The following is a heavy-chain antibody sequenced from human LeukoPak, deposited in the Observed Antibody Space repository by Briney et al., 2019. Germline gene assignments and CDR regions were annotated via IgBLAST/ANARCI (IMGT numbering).Heavy chain of an antibody. CDR3: ARPVTTITIFGAVTEYFDY. Sequence: GESLKISCKGSGYSFTSYWIGWVRQVPGKGLEWMGIIYPGDSDTRYSPSFQGQVTISADKSISTAYLQWSSLKASDTAMYYCARPVTTITIFGAVTEYFDYWGQGTLVTVSS. J-gene: IGHJ4*02. CDR1: GYSFTSYW. CDR2: IYPGDSDT. V-gene: IGHV5-51*01. D-gene: IGHD3-3*01.